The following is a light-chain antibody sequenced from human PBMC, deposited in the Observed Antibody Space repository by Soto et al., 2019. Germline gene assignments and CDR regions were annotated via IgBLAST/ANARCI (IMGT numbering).Light chain of an antibody. CDR3: NSYTTSSTHV. V-gene: IGLV2-14*01. J-gene: IGLJ1*01. CDR2: DVS. CDR1: SSDVGAYNH. Sequence: QSVLTQPASVSGSPGQSITISCPGTSSDVGAYNHVSWFQQHPGKAPKLMIYDVSNRPSGVSDRFSGSKSGNTASLTISGLQAEDEADYYCNSYTTSSTHVFGIGTKVTVL.